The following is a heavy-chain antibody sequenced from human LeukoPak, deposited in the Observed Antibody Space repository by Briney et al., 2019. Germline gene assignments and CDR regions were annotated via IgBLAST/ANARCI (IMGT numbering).Heavy chain of an antibody. Sequence: RASVKVSCKASGYTFTSYGISWVRQAPGQGLEWMGWISAYNGNTNYAQKLQGRVTMTTDTSTSTAYMELRSLRSDDTAVYYCARVLYCSSTSCYPDYWGQGTLVTVSS. V-gene: IGHV1-18*01. CDR1: GYTFTSYG. D-gene: IGHD2-2*01. CDR3: ARVLYCSSTSCYPDY. CDR2: ISAYNGNT. J-gene: IGHJ4*02.